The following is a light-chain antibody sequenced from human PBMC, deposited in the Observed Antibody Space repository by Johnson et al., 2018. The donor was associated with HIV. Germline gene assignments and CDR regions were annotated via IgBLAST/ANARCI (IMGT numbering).Light chain of an antibody. Sequence: QSVLTQPPSVSAAPGQKVTISCSGSSSNIGKNYVSWYQQLPGTAPKLLIFYNHKRPSGIPDRFSGSKSGTSATLGITGLQTGDEADYYCGTWDGSLSAGVFGTGTKVTVL. CDR2: YNH. J-gene: IGLJ1*01. CDR1: SSNIGKNY. CDR3: GTWDGSLSAGV. V-gene: IGLV1-51*01.